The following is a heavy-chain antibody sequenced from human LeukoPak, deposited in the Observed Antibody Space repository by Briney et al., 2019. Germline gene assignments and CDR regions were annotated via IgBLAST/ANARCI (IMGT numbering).Heavy chain of an antibody. CDR3: ARDGYAATWYVFDY. D-gene: IGHD3-16*01. Sequence: QTLSLTCAISGDSVSSNSAAWSWIRQSPSRGLEWLGRTYHRSKWYNDYAISVKSRITINADTSKNQFSLQLNSVTPDDTAVYYCARDGYAATWYVFDYWGKGTLVTVSS. CDR1: GDSVSSNSAA. CDR2: TYHRSKWYN. V-gene: IGHV6-1*01. J-gene: IGHJ4*02.